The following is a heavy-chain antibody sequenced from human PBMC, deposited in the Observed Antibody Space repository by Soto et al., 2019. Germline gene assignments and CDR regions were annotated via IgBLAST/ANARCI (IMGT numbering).Heavy chain of an antibody. V-gene: IGHV2-5*01. CDR1: GFSLSTSGVG. Sequence: SGPTLVKPTQTLTLTCTFSGFSLSTSGVGVGWIRQPPGKALEWLALIYWNDDKRYSPSLKSRLTITKDTSKNQVVLTMTNMDPVDTATYYCAHSFVEAMVNSDYYYGMDVWGQGTTVTVSS. J-gene: IGHJ6*02. D-gene: IGHD5-18*01. CDR2: IYWNDDK. CDR3: AHSFVEAMVNSDYYYGMDV.